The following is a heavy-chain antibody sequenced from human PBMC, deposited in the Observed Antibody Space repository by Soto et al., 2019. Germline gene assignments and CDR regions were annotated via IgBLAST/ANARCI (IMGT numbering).Heavy chain of an antibody. V-gene: IGHV4-39*01. J-gene: IGHJ4*02. D-gene: IGHD1-26*01. CDR2: IYYSGST. CDR3: ALGGGSYSGVDY. CDR1: GGSISSSSYY. Sequence: QLQLQESGPGLVKPSETLSLTCTVSGGSISSSSYYWGWIRQPPGKGLEWIGSIYYSGSTYYNPSLKSRVTISVDTSKNQFSLKLSSVTAADTAVYYCALGGGSYSGVDYWGQGTLVTVSS.